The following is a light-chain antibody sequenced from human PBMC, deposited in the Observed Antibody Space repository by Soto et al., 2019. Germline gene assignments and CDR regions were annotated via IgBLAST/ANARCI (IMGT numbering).Light chain of an antibody. CDR2: GNN. V-gene: IGLV1-40*01. CDR3: AAWDDNLNGWV. J-gene: IGLJ3*02. CDR1: SSNIGAGYD. Sequence: QSVLTQSPAVSGAPGQRVTISCTGSSSNIGAGYDVHWYQQLPGTAPKLLIYGNNNRPSGVPDRFSGSKSGTSASLAISALQSEDEADYYCAAWDDNLNGWVFGGGTKLTVL.